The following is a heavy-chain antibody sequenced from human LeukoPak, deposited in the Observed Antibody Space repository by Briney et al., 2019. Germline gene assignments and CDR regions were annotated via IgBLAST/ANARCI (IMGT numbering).Heavy chain of an antibody. CDR2: INHSGST. CDR1: GGSSSGYY. V-gene: IGHV4-34*01. Sequence: SETLSLACAVYGGSSSGYYWSGIRQPPGKGLEWIGEINHSGSTNYNPSLKSRVTISVDTSKNQFSLKLSSVTAADTAVYYCARGTKRWLQFPLFDYWGQGTLVTVSS. CDR3: ARGTKRWLQFPLFDY. D-gene: IGHD5-24*01. J-gene: IGHJ4*02.